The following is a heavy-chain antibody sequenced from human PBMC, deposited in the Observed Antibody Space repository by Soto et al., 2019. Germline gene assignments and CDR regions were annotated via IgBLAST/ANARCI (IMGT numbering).Heavy chain of an antibody. V-gene: IGHV1-69*06. Sequence: GASVKVSCKASGGTFSSYAISWVRQAPGQGLEWMGGIIPIFGTANYAQKFQGRVTITADKSTSTAYMELSSLRSEDTAVYYCARPRGANYYYGMDVWGQGTTVTVSS. CDR1: GGTFSSYA. J-gene: IGHJ6*02. CDR2: IIPIFGTA. CDR3: ARPRGANYYYGMDV.